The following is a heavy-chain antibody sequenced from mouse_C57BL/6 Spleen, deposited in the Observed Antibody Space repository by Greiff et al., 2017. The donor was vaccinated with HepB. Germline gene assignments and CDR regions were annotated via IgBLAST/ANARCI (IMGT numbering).Heavy chain of an antibody. J-gene: IGHJ1*03. Sequence: EVKLMESGEGLVKPGGSLKLSCAASGFTFSSYAMSWVRQTPEKRLEWVAYISSGGDYIYYADTVKGRFTISRDNARNTLYLQMSSLKSEDTAMYYCTRGGGYGGYWYFDVWGTGTTVTVSS. V-gene: IGHV5-9-1*02. CDR2: ISSGGDYI. CDR1: GFTFSSYA. CDR3: TRGGGYGGYWYFDV. D-gene: IGHD2-2*01.